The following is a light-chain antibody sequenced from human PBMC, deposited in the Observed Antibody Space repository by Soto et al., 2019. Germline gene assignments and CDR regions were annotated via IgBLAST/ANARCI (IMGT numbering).Light chain of an antibody. CDR3: QQYGSSAIT. CDR2: DAS. Sequence: EILLTQSPGTLSLSPGDRASFSCRASQSVRSSLAWHQQKAGQAPRLLIYDASNRAAGIPDRFSGSGSGTDFTLTISRLEPEDFALHYCQQYGSSAITFGQGTRLEIK. CDR1: QSVRSS. J-gene: IGKJ5*01. V-gene: IGKV3-20*01.